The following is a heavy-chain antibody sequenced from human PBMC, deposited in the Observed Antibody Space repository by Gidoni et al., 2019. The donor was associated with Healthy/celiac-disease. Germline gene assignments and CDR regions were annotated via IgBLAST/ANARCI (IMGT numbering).Heavy chain of an antibody. CDR3: ARVINDYGDYVGAFDI. V-gene: IGHV4-59*01. Sequence: QVQLQESGPGLVKPSETLSLTCTVSGGSISSYYWSWIRQPPGKGLEWIGYIYYSGSTNYNPSLKSRVTISVDTSKNQFSLKLSSVTAADTAVYYCARVINDYGDYVGAFDIWGQGTMVTVSS. J-gene: IGHJ3*02. D-gene: IGHD4-17*01. CDR2: IYYSGST. CDR1: GGSISSYY.